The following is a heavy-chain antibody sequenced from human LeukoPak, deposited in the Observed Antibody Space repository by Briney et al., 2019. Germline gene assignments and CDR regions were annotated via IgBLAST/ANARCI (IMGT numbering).Heavy chain of an antibody. CDR2: FYHSGST. D-gene: IGHD3-10*01. J-gene: IGHJ3*01. CDR1: GGSISSGGYS. CDR3: ARAPSYYGSGSYYAFDL. V-gene: IGHV4-30-2*01. Sequence: SQTLSLTCAVSGGSISSGGYSWSWIRQPPGKGLEWIGYFYHSGSTYYNPSLKSRVTISVDRSKNQFSLKLSSVTAADTAVYYCARAPSYYGSGSYYAFDLWGQGTMVTVSS.